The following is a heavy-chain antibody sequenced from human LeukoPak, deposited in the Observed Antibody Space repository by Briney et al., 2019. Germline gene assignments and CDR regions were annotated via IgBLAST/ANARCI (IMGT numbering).Heavy chain of an antibody. CDR3: ARDQDGYNSYFDY. D-gene: IGHD5-24*01. J-gene: IGHJ4*02. CDR2: IYYSGST. CDR1: GGSISRYY. Sequence: SETLSLTCTVSGGSISRYYWSWIRQPPGKGLEWIGYIYYSGSTNYNPSLKSRVTISVDTSKNQFSLKLSSVTAADTAVYYCARDQDGYNSYFDYWGQGTLVTVSS. V-gene: IGHV4-59*01.